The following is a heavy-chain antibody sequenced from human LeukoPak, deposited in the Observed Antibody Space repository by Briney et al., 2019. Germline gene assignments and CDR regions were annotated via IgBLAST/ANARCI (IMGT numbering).Heavy chain of an antibody. CDR1: GFTFSSYA. J-gene: IGHJ4*02. Sequence: GGSLRLSCAASGFTFSSYAMSWVRQAPGKGLEWVSSISSSSSYIYYADSVKGRFTISRDNAKNSLYLQMNSLRAEDTAVYYCARELAEWVRGIAGGKIDYWGQGTLVTVSS. CDR2: ISSSSSYI. D-gene: IGHD6-13*01. V-gene: IGHV3-21*01. CDR3: ARELAEWVRGIAGGKIDY.